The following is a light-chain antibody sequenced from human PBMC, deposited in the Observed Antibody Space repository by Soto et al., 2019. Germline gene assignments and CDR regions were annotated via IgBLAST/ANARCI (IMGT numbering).Light chain of an antibody. Sequence: DIQLTQTPSTLSASVGEEVTITCRASQTISRWLAWYQQKPGRAPKLLIYDASTLESGVPPRFSGSGSGTDFTLAISSLQPEDSATYYCLQDINYPWTFGQGTKVDIK. J-gene: IGKJ1*01. CDR2: DAS. CDR1: QTISRW. CDR3: LQDINYPWT. V-gene: IGKV1-5*01.